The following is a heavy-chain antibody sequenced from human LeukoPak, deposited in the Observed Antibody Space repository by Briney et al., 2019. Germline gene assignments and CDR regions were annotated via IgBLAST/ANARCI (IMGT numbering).Heavy chain of an antibody. V-gene: IGHV4-39*01. D-gene: IGHD3-9*01. Sequence: SETLSLTCSVSGGSLTSQNYYWGWIRQPPGKGLELIGSISHTGSTFYSPSLKSRVTMTVDTSNNEFALRVNSVTAADTAVYYCARLLSYDVLTDNYYKYYMDVWGKGTTVTVSS. CDR3: ARLLSYDVLTDNYYKYYMDV. J-gene: IGHJ6*03. CDR2: ISHTGST. CDR1: GGSLTSQNYY.